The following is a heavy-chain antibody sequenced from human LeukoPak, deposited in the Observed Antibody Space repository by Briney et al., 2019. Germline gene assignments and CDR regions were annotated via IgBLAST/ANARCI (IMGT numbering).Heavy chain of an antibody. CDR3: ARVRSTVGYSGDNWFDP. CDR1: GGSISSYY. J-gene: IGHJ5*02. D-gene: IGHD6-13*01. Sequence: SETLSLTCTVSGGSISSYYWSWIRQPPGKGLEWSGYIYYSGSTNYNPSLKSRVTISVDTSKNHFSLKLSSVTAADTAVYYCARVRSTVGYSGDNWFDPWGQGTLVTVSS. V-gene: IGHV4-59*01. CDR2: IYYSGST.